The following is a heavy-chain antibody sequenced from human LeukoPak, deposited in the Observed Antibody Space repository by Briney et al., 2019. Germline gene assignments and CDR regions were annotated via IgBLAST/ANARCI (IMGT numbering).Heavy chain of an antibody. V-gene: IGHV3-7*01. CDR1: GITFSGYW. CDR2: IKQDGSVA. D-gene: IGHD2-15*01. Sequence: GGSLRLSCVGSGITFSGYWMNWVRQAPGKGLEWVAIIKQDGSVAHYVDSVKGRLTISRDNARNSLYLQINNLRAEDTAVYYCAGGQGYLIQLWGQGTLVTVSS. CDR3: AGGQGYLIQL. J-gene: IGHJ4*02.